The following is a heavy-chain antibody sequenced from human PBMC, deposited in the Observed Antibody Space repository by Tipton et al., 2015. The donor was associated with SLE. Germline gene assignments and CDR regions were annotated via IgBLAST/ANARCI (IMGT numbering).Heavy chain of an antibody. CDR1: GDSISSHY. CDR2: IYYDGST. D-gene: IGHD1-26*01. Sequence: TLSLTCAVSGDSISSHYWTWIRQPPGKGLEWIGYIYYDGSTNYNPSLKSRVTMSVDMSKNQFSLRLTAVTAADTAVYYCARTLGAIAHTVYDAFDIWGQGKMVTVSS. V-gene: IGHV4-59*11. CDR3: ARTLGAIAHTVYDAFDI. J-gene: IGHJ3*02.